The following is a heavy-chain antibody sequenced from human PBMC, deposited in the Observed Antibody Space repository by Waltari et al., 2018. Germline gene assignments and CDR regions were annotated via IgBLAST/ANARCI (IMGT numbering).Heavy chain of an antibody. D-gene: IGHD4-17*01. J-gene: IGHJ4*02. CDR1: GFTVSSNY. CDR3: ARAYGDYVSFDY. Sequence: EVQLVESGGGLIQPGGSLRLSCAASGFTVSSNYMSWVRQAPGKGLEWVSVIYSGGSTDYADSVKGRFTISRDNSKNTLYLQMNSLRAEDTAVHYCARAYGDYVSFDYWGQGTLVTISS. V-gene: IGHV3-53*01. CDR2: IYSGGST.